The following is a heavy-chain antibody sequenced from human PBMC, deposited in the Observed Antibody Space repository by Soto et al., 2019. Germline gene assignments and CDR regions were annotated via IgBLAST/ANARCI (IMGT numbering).Heavy chain of an antibody. CDR2: IVVGSGNT. Sequence: ASVKVSCKASGFTFTSSAVQWVRQARGQRLEWIGWIVVGSGNTNYAQKFQERVTITRDMSTSTAYMELSSLRSEDTAVYYCAADFTIFGDSSRFDYWGQGTLVTVSS. CDR1: GFTFTSSA. J-gene: IGHJ4*02. D-gene: IGHD3-3*01. CDR3: AADFTIFGDSSRFDY. V-gene: IGHV1-58*01.